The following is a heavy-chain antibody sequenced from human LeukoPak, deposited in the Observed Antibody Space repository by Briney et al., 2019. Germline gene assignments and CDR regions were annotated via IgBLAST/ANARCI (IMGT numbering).Heavy chain of an antibody. V-gene: IGHV3-74*01. D-gene: IGHD6-13*01. CDR2: INSDGSST. CDR3: ARAAGYLDSYYYYCGMDF. Sequence: GGSLRLSCAASGFTFSSYWMHRVRQAPGKGLVWVSRINSDGSSTSYADSVKGRFTISRDNAKNTLYLQMNSLRAEDTAVYYCARAAGYLDSYYYYCGMDFWGQGTTATVSS. CDR1: GFTFSSYW. J-gene: IGHJ6*02.